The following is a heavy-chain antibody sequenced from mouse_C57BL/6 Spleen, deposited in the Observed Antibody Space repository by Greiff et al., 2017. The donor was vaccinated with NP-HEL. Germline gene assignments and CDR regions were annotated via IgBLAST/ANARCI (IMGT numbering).Heavy chain of an antibody. CDR1: GYAFSSSW. CDR3: ARFNYDGAMDY. J-gene: IGHJ4*01. CDR2: IYPGDGDT. Sequence: VQLQQSGPELVKPGASVKISCKASGYAFSSSWMNWVKQRPGKGLEWIGRIYPGDGDTNYNGKFKGKATLTADKSSSTAYMQLSSLTSEDSAVYFCARFNYDGAMDYWGQGTSVTVSS. V-gene: IGHV1-82*01. D-gene: IGHD2-4*01.